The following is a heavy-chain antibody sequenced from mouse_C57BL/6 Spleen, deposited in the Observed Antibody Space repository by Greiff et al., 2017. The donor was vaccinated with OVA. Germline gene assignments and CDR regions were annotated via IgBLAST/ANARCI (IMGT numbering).Heavy chain of an antibody. CDR3: VRQGDFLYYYAMDY. D-gene: IGHD6-5*01. V-gene: IGHV10-1*01. CDR2: IRSKSNNYAT. J-gene: IGHJ4*01. Sequence: VQLVESGGGLVQPKGSLKLSCAASGFSFNTYAMNWVRQAPGKGLEWVARIRSKSNNYATYYADSVKDRFTISRDDSESMLYLQMNNLKTEDTAMYYCVRQGDFLYYYAMDYWGQGTSVTVSS. CDR1: GFSFNTYA.